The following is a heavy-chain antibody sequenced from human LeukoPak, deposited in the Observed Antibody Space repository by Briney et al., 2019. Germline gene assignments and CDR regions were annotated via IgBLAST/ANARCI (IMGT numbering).Heavy chain of an antibody. V-gene: IGHV4-59*01. CDR1: GGSISGYH. J-gene: IGHJ6*03. CDR2: IYYSGSS. Sequence: PSETLSLTCNVSGGSISGYHWSWIRQPPGKGLEWLGYIYYSGSSNYNPSLKSRVTMSADASKNQFSLKLSSVTAADTAVYYCARVPRSYYYYYYMDVWGKGTTVTVSS. CDR3: ARVPRSYYYYYYMDV.